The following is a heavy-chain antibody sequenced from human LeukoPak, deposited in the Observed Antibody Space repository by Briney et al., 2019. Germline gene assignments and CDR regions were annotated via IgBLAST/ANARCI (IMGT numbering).Heavy chain of an antibody. CDR3: ARGYGRYDY. Sequence: GGSLRLSCAASGFTFSNYWMSWVRQAPGKGLEWVANIKQDGSEKYYVDSMKGRSTISRDNAKNSLYLQMNSLRAEDTAVYYCARGYGRYDYWGQGTLVTVSS. CDR1: GFTFSNYW. V-gene: IGHV3-7*03. CDR2: IKQDGSEK. D-gene: IGHD3-10*01. J-gene: IGHJ4*02.